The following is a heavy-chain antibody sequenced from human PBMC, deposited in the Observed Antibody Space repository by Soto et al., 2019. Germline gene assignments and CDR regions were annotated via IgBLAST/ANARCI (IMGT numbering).Heavy chain of an antibody. J-gene: IGHJ3*02. CDR1: GFTFSSYW. CDR2: IKQDGSEK. D-gene: IGHD6-19*01. Sequence: GSLRLSCAASGFTFSSYWMSWVRQAPGKGLEWVANIKQDGSEKYYVDSVKGRFTISRDNAKNSLYLQMNSLRAEDTAVYYCASGPGGAVAGSDAFDIWGQGTMVTVSS. CDR3: ASGPGGAVAGSDAFDI. V-gene: IGHV3-7*01.